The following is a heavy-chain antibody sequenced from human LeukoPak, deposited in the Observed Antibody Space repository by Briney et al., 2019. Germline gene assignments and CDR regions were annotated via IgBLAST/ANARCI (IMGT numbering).Heavy chain of an antibody. CDR1: GFTFSSYA. CDR2: IIGSGGST. D-gene: IGHD3-3*01. Sequence: RGSLRLSCAASGFTFSSYAMSWVRQAPGKGLEWVSAIIGSGGSTYYADSVKGRFTISRDNSKNTLYLQMNSLRAEDTAVYYCAKGRTSLRLLVAYYGMDVWGQGTTVTVSS. CDR3: AKGRTSLRLLVAYYGMDV. V-gene: IGHV3-23*01. J-gene: IGHJ6*02.